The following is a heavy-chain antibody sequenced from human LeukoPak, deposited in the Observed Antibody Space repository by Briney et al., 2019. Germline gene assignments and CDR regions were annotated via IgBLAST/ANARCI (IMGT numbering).Heavy chain of an antibody. D-gene: IGHD4-17*01. CDR1: GYTFTNYA. J-gene: IGHJ5*02. Sequence: ASVKVSCKASGYTFTNYAMHWVRQAPGQRLEWMGWINAGNGNTKYSQKFQGRVTITRDTSASTAYMELSSLGSEDTAVYYCARATVTTWGDWFDPWGQGTLVTVSS. CDR2: INAGNGNT. CDR3: ARATVTTWGDWFDP. V-gene: IGHV1-3*01.